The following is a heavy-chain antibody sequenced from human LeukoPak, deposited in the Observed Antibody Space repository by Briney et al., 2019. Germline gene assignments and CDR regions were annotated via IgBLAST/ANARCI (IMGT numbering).Heavy chain of an antibody. CDR3: ARGVEPLAANTLAY. J-gene: IGHJ4*02. Sequence: GGSLRLSCAASGFTFRNHWMHRVRQTPGKGLVWVSRISSDGSSTTYADSVKGRFTISRDNAKNTLYLEMNSLSPDDTAVYYCARGVEPLAANTLAYWGQGTLVTVSS. CDR1: GFTFRNHW. CDR2: ISSDGSST. V-gene: IGHV3-74*03. D-gene: IGHD1-14*01.